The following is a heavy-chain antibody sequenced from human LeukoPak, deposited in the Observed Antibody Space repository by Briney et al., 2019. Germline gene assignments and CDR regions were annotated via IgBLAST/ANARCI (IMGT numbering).Heavy chain of an antibody. V-gene: IGHV1-18*01. D-gene: IGHD2-15*01. CDR1: GYTFTSYG. CDR3: ARALTPTYYFDY. J-gene: IGHJ4*02. CDR2: ISAYNGNT. Sequence: ASVKVSCKASGYTFTSYGISWMRQAPGQGLEWMGWISAYNGNTNYAQKLQGRVTMTTDTSTSTAYMELRSLRSDDTAVYYCARALTPTYYFDYWGQGTLVTVSS.